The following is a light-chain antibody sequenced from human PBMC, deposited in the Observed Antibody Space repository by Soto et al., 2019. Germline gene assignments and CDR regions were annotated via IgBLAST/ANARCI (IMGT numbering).Light chain of an antibody. CDR1: QTISVY. V-gene: IGKV1-39*01. J-gene: IGKJ4*01. CDR3: QQGFSPLTFGGGTPQLS. CDR2: TAS. Sequence: DIQMTQSPSSLSASVGDTVIITCRASQTISVYLNWYQQIAGKAPKLLIYTASTLQTGVPSRFSVSGAGAVFTLTISSLQPEVLTIYNCQQGFSPLTFGGGTPQLSFGGGTKGEIK.